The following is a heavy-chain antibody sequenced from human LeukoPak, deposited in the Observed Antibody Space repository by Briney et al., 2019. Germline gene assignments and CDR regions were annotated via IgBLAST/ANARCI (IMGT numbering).Heavy chain of an antibody. V-gene: IGHV1-8*03. Sequence: ASVTVSCKASGYTFTTYDINWVRQAAGQGLEWMGWMNPNSGYTGYAQKFQGRVTITRDTSISTAYMELSSLRSEDTAVYYCARVAGSIDYWGQGTLVTVSS. CDR3: ARVAGSIDY. CDR1: GYTFTTYD. CDR2: MNPNSGYT. D-gene: IGHD6-19*01. J-gene: IGHJ4*02.